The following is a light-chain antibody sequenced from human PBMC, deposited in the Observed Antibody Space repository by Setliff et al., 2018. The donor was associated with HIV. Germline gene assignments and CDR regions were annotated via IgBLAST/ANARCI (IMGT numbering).Light chain of an antibody. CDR3: CSNTGSNTYV. CDR2: QAS. CDR1: SGDVGRYNL. J-gene: IGLJ1*01. Sequence: ALAQPASVSGSPGQSITISCTGTSGDVGRYNLVSWYQQRPGKPPKLMIYQASKRPSGVSNRFSGSKSGNTASLTISGLQAEDEADYYCCSNTGSNTYVFGTGTKVTVL. V-gene: IGLV2-23*01.